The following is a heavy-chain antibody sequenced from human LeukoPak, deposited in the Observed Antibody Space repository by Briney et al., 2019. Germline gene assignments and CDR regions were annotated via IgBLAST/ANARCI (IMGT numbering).Heavy chain of an antibody. D-gene: IGHD3-22*01. CDR3: ARDLYYDSSGYSGY. CDR2: IRYDATNK. Sequence: IRYDATNKYSADSVKPRFTISRDNAKNSLYLQMNSLRAEDTAVYYCARDLYYDSSGYSGYWGQGTLVTVSS. V-gene: IGHV3-30*07. J-gene: IGHJ4*02.